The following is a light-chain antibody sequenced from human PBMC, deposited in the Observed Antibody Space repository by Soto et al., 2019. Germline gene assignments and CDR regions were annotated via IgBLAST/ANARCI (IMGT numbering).Light chain of an antibody. J-gene: IGKJ2*01. CDR3: QQYGSSPYT. CDR1: QYVANKF. Sequence: ESALTQSPGTLSLSPGERATLSCRASQYVANKFLAWYQQKPGRSPRLLIYGASSRATGVPDRFSGSGSGTDFTLTISRLEPDDSAVYYCQQYGSSPYTFGQGTKLEIK. CDR2: GAS. V-gene: IGKV3-20*01.